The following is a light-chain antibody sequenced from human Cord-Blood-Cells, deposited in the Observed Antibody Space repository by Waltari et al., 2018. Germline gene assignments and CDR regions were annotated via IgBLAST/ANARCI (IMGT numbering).Light chain of an antibody. Sequence: DIVMTQSPDSLAVSLGERATINCKSSQSVLYSSNNKNYLAWYQQKPGQPPKLLIYWASTRESGVPYRFSGSGCGTDFTLTISSLQAEDVAVDYCQQYYSTPLTFGQGTKVEIK. CDR3: QQYYSTPLT. J-gene: IGKJ1*01. V-gene: IGKV4-1*01. CDR2: WAS. CDR1: QSVLYSSNNKNY.